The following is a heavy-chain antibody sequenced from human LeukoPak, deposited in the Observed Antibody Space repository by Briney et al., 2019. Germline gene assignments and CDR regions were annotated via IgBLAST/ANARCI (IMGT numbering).Heavy chain of an antibody. CDR1: GYTFTSYG. D-gene: IGHD3-22*01. CDR3: ARDFRYDSTDYYYGMDV. CDR2: ISAYNGNT. J-gene: IGHJ6*02. Sequence: ASVKVSCKASGYTFTSYGISWVRQAPGQGLEWMGWISAYNGNTNYAQKLQGRVTMTTDTSTSTAYMELRSLRSDDTAVYYCARDFRYDSTDYYYGMDVWGQGTTVTVSS. V-gene: IGHV1-18*01.